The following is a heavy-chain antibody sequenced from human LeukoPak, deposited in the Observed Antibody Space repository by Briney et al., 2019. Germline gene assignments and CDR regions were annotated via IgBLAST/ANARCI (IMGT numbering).Heavy chain of an antibody. Sequence: GASVKVSCKASGYTFTSYYMHWVRQAPGQGLEWMGIINPSGGSTSYAQKFQGRVTMTRDTSTSTVYMELSSLRSGDTAVYYCASLVGATQIIDYWGQGTLVTVSS. CDR1: GYTFTSYY. D-gene: IGHD1-26*01. CDR3: ASLVGATQIIDY. V-gene: IGHV1-46*01. CDR2: INPSGGST. J-gene: IGHJ4*02.